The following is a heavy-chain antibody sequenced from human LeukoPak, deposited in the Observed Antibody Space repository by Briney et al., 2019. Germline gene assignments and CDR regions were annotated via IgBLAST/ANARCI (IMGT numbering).Heavy chain of an antibody. Sequence: GASVKVSCKASGYTFTSYYMHWVRQAPGQGLEWMGIINPSGGSTSYAQKFQGRVTMTRDTSTSTVYMELSSLRSEDTAVYYCARDREQGGLVSLYYFDYWGQGTLVTVSS. CDR1: GYTFTSYY. V-gene: IGHV1-46*01. D-gene: IGHD1/OR15-1a*01. J-gene: IGHJ4*02. CDR2: INPSGGST. CDR3: ARDREQGGLVSLYYFDY.